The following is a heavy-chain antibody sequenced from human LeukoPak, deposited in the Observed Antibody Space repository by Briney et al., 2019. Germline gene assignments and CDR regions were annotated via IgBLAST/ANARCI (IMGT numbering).Heavy chain of an antibody. Sequence: ASVKVSCKASGYTFTSYAMNWVRQAPGQGLEWMGWINTNTGNPTYAQGFTGRFVFSLDTSVSTAYPNINSLKTEDTAVYYCARSSEYDGGIFDLWGQGTLVTVSS. V-gene: IGHV7-4-1*02. D-gene: IGHD4-23*01. J-gene: IGHJ5*02. CDR3: ARSSEYDGGIFDL. CDR2: INTNTGNP. CDR1: GYTFTSYA.